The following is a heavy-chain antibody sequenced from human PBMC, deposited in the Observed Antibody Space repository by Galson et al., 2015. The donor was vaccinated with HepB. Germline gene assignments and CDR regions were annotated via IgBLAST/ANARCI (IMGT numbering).Heavy chain of an antibody. Sequence: SLRLSCAASIFNFDTYAMSWVRQAPGKGLEWVSSISGRGGNPYYADSVKGRFTISRDNSNNTLFLQMDNLGGEDTATYYCVKSADTDLRGGKFFWSFYYGLDVWGQGTAVTVSS. V-gene: IGHV3-23*01. D-gene: IGHD3-3*01. CDR3: VKSADTDLRGGKFFWSFYYGLDV. CDR2: ISGRGGNP. J-gene: IGHJ6*02. CDR1: IFNFDTYA.